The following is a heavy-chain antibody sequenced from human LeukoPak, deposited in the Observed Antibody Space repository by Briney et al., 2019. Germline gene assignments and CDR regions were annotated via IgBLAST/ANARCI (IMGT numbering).Heavy chain of an antibody. CDR2: MYYSGTT. J-gene: IGHJ5*02. D-gene: IGHD1-26*01. V-gene: IGHV4-39*01. CDR3: ARHRYRSGSDWIDP. CDR1: GGSISSISYY. Sequence: SDTLSLTCTVSGGSISSISYYWGWIRQPPGKGLEWIGSMYYSGTTYYNPSLKSRVTISVDTSKNQFSLKLSSVTAADTAVYYCARHRYRSGSDWIDPWGQGTLVTVSS.